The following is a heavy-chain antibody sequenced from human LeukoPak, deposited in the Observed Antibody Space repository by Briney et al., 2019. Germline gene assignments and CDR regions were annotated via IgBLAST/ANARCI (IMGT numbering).Heavy chain of an antibody. J-gene: IGHJ4*02. Sequence: GGSLRLSCVVSGFTFSDYWMSWVRQAPGKGLEWVANIKQDGSEKFYVDSVKGRFTISRDNAKSSLYLQMNSLRAEDTALYYCAKDMSAVAGGPDYWGQGTLVTVSS. V-gene: IGHV3-7*03. CDR2: IKQDGSEK. CDR1: GFTFSDYW. CDR3: AKDMSAVAGGPDY. D-gene: IGHD6-19*01.